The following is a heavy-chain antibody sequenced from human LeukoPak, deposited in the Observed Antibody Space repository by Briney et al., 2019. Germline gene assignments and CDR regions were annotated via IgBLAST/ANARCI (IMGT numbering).Heavy chain of an antibody. J-gene: IGHJ6*02. D-gene: IGHD4-11*01. CDR3: ARGSVTHYYYYGMDV. CDR1: GFTFSSYA. V-gene: IGHV3-30-3*01. Sequence: PGGSLRLSCAASGFTFSSYAMHWVRQAPGKGLEWVAVISYDGSNKYYADSVKGRFTISRDNSKNTLYLQMNSLRAEDTAVYYCARGSVTHYYYYGMDVWGQGTRVTVSS. CDR2: ISYDGSNK.